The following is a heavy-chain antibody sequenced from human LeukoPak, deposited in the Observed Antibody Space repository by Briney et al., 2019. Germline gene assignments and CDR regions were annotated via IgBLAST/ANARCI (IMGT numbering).Heavy chain of an antibody. Sequence: GRSLRLSCAASGFTFSSYGMHWVRQAPGKGLEWVAVIWYDGSNKYYADSVKGRFTISRDNSKNTLYLQMNSLRAEDTAVYYCARAARIAAAGYFDYWGQGTLVTVSS. J-gene: IGHJ4*02. V-gene: IGHV3-33*01. D-gene: IGHD6-13*01. CDR3: ARAARIAAAGYFDY. CDR1: GFTFSSYG. CDR2: IWYDGSNK.